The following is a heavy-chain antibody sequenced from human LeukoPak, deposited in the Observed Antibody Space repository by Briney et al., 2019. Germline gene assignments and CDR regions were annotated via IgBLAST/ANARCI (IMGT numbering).Heavy chain of an antibody. D-gene: IGHD6-13*01. CDR1: GYTFTSYD. CDR3: ATTVRQQLVPWSEAYYYMDV. Sequence: ASVKVSCKASGYTFTSYDINWVRQAPGQGLEWMGIINPSGGSTSYAQKFQGRVTMTRDTSTSTVYMELSSLRSEDTAVYYCATTVRQQLVPWSEAYYYMDVWGKGTTVTISS. CDR2: INPSGGST. V-gene: IGHV1-46*01. J-gene: IGHJ6*03.